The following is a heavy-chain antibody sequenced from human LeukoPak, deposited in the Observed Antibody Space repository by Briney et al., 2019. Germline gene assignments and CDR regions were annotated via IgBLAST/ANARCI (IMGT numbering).Heavy chain of an antibody. CDR3: AKSDFYDFWSGYYYYFDY. Sequence: SGGSLRLSCAASGFTFSSYAMSWVRQAPGKGLEWVSTISGSGSSTYYADSVKGRLTISRDNSKNALYLQLNSLRAEDTAVYYCAKSDFYDFWSGYYYYFDYWGQGTLVTVSS. D-gene: IGHD3-3*01. CDR2: ISGSGSST. V-gene: IGHV3-23*01. CDR1: GFTFSSYA. J-gene: IGHJ4*02.